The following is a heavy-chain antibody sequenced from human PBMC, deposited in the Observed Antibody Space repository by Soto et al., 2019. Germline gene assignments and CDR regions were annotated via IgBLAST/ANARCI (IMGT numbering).Heavy chain of an antibody. V-gene: IGHV3-23*01. D-gene: IGHD2-2*01. CDR2: ISGSGGST. Sequence: SGGSLSLSCAASGFTFSSYAMSWVRPAPGKGLEWVSAISGSGGSTYYADSVKGRFTISRDNSKNTLYLQMNSLRAEDTAVYYCAKGRAYCSSTSCYVGSDYWGQGTLVTVSS. J-gene: IGHJ4*02. CDR1: GFTFSSYA. CDR3: AKGRAYCSSTSCYVGSDY.